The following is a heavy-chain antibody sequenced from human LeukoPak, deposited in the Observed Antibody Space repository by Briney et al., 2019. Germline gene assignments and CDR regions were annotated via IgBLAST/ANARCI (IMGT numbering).Heavy chain of an antibody. CDR1: GYTFTDFP. Sequence: ASVKVSRKASGYTFTDFPINRVRLAPGQGLEWMGWIDTNTGNPTYAQGFTGRFVFSLDTSVSTSYLQINSLKADDTAVYYCARGYAYWGQGTLVTVSS. V-gene: IGHV7-4-1*02. CDR2: IDTNTGNP. D-gene: IGHD2-15*01. J-gene: IGHJ4*02. CDR3: ARGYAY.